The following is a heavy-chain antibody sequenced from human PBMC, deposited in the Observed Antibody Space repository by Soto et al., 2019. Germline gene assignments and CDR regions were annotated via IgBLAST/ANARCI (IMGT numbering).Heavy chain of an antibody. CDR1: GGSINSGGYY. V-gene: IGHV4-31*03. CDR2: IYYSGGT. CDR3: ARVAYNWNRDFDY. Sequence: QVQLQESGPGLVKPSQTLSLTCTVSGGSINSGGYYWSWIRQHPGKGLEWIGYIYYSGGTYYNPSIKSRVTISVDMSKNQFSLTLTSVTAADTAMYYCARVAYNWNRDFDYWGQGTLVTVSS. D-gene: IGHD1-20*01. J-gene: IGHJ4*02.